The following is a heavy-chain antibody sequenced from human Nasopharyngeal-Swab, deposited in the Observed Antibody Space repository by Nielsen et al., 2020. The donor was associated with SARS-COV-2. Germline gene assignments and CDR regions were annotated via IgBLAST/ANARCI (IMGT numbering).Heavy chain of an antibody. V-gene: IGHV3-21*01. J-gene: IGHJ6*02. D-gene: IGHD2-21*01. CDR2: ISSSSYI. Sequence: GESLKISCAASGFTFSSYSMNWVRQAPGKGLEWVSSISSSSYIYYADSVKGRFTISRDNAKNSLYLQMNSLRAEDTAVYYCARGGEAGYYYYGMDVWGQGTTVTVSS. CDR3: ARGGEAGYYYYGMDV. CDR1: GFTFSSYS.